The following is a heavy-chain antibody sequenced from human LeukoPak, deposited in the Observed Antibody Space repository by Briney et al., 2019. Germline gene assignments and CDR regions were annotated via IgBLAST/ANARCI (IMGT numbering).Heavy chain of an antibody. J-gene: IGHJ1*01. CDR3: ARRFGSGYHFQH. Sequence: PSETLSLTCTVSGGSISSSSYYWGWIRQPPGKGLKWIGSIYYSGSTYYNPSLKSRVTISVDTSKNQFSLKLSSVTAADTAVYYCARRFGSGYHFQHWGQGTLVTVSS. CDR1: GGSISSSSYY. V-gene: IGHV4-39*01. CDR2: IYYSGST. D-gene: IGHD3-22*01.